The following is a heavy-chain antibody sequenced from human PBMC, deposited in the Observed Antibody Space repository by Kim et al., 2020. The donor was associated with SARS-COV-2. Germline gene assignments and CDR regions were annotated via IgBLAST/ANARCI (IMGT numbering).Heavy chain of an antibody. D-gene: IGHD6-19*01. CDR3: ARDRYSSGWYSGPNWFDP. CDR1: GYTFTNYY. CDR2: INPSGGAT. J-gene: IGHJ5*02. V-gene: IGHV1-46*01. Sequence: ASVKVSCKASGYTFTNYYLYWVRQAPGQGLEWMGIINPSGGATTYAQKFQGRLTMTRDTSTSTGYMELSRLISEDTAVYYCARDRYSSGWYSGPNWFDPWGQGTLVTVSS.